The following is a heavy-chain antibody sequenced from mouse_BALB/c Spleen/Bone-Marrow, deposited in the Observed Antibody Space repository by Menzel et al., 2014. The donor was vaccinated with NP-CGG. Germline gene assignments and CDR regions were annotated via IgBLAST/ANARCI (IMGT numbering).Heavy chain of an antibody. CDR2: IYPGDGDT. V-gene: IGHV1-80*01. CDR1: GYAFSSYW. Sequence: QVQLQQPGAELVRPGSSVKISCKASGYAFSSYWMNWVKQRPGQGLEWIGQIYPGDGDTNYNGKFKGKAILTADKSSSTAYMQLSSLTSEDSAVYFCARLDGYYPYYAMDYWGQGTSVTVSS. J-gene: IGHJ4*01. D-gene: IGHD2-3*01. CDR3: ARLDGYYPYYAMDY.